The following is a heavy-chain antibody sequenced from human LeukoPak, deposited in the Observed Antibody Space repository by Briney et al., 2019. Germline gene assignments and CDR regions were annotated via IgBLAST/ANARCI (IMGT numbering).Heavy chain of an antibody. CDR1: GGSISSYY. CDR3: ARDSSFGVPYGWFDP. Sequence: SETLSLTCTVSGGSISSYYWSWIRQPAGKGLEWIGRIYTSGSTNYNPSLKSRVTMSVDTSKNQFSLKLSSVTAADTAVYYCARDSSFGVPYGWFDPWGQGTLATVSS. J-gene: IGHJ5*02. V-gene: IGHV4-4*07. D-gene: IGHD3-3*01. CDR2: IYTSGST.